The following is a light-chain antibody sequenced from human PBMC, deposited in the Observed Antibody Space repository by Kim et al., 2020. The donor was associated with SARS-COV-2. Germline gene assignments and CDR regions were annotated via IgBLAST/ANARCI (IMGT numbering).Light chain of an antibody. Sequence: LSPGERATLSCRASQSVSSNYLAWYQQKPGQAPRLLIYGASSRATGIPDRFSGSGSGTDFTLTISRLEPEDFAVYYCQQYGASPLTFGGGTKLEI. CDR3: QQYGASPLT. CDR2: GAS. J-gene: IGKJ4*01. CDR1: QSVSSNY. V-gene: IGKV3-20*01.